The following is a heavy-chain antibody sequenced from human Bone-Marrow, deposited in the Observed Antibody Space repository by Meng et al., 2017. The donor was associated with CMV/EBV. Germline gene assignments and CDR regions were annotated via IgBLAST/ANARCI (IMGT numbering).Heavy chain of an antibody. J-gene: IGHJ4*01. CDR2: VYRNGST. CDR3: TTDYSRTSGWYVLAH. D-gene: IGHD6-19*01. Sequence: GGSLRLSCAASGISVDDKYMSWVRQTPGKGLEWVSLVYRNGSTSYADSVKGRFTISRDTFTNMLYLQMDSLRPEDAAIYYCTTDYSRTSGWYVLAHWGHGTRVTVPS. CDR1: GISVDDKY. V-gene: IGHV3-66*02.